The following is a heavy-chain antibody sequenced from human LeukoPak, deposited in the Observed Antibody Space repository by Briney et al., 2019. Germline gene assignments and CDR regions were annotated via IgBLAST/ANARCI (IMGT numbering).Heavy chain of an antibody. CDR1: GGSFSGYY. D-gene: IGHD4-17*01. CDR2: IDHSGST. CDR3: ARLYGDYAH. J-gene: IGHJ4*02. Sequence: PSETLSLTCAVYGGSFSGYYWSWIRQPPGKGLEWIGEIDHSGSTNYNPSLKSRVTISVDMSKNQFSLKLSSVTAADTAVYYCARLYGDYAHWGQGTLVTVSS. V-gene: IGHV4-34*01.